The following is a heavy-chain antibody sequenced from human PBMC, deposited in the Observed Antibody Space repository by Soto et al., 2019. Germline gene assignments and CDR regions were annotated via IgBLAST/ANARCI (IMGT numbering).Heavy chain of an antibody. V-gene: IGHV3-23*01. J-gene: IGHJ4*02. CDR3: AKDQPLVGASRKFDY. Sequence: GGSLRLSCAASGFTFSSYAMSWFRQAPGKGLEWVSSISGSGGSTYFADSVKGRFTISRDNSKNTLYLQMNSLRAEDTAVYYCAKDQPLVGASRKFDYWGQGTLVTVSS. CDR1: GFTFSSYA. D-gene: IGHD1-26*01. CDR2: ISGSGGST.